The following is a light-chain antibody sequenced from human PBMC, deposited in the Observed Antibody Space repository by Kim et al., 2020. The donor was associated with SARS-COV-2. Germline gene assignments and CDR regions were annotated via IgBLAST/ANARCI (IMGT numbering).Light chain of an antibody. Sequence: QSVLTQPPSASGTPGQRVTISCSGSSSDIETYTVSWYQQVPGAAPKLLIFDNDRRPSGVPDRFSGSKSGTSASLAISGLQSEDEADYYCATWDQTLSGPVVFGRGTQLTVL. CDR1: SSDIETYT. V-gene: IGLV1-44*01. CDR2: DND. CDR3: ATWDQTLSGPVV. J-gene: IGLJ3*02.